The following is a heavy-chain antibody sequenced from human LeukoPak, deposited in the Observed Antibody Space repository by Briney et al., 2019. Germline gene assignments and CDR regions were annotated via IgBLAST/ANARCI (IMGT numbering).Heavy chain of an antibody. J-gene: IGHJ3*02. D-gene: IGHD1-1*01. V-gene: IGHV4-34*01. CDR3: ARVIPCRNWNDGGRAFDI. CDR2: INHSGST. Sequence: SETLSLTCAVYGGSFSGYYRSWIRLPPGKGLEWIGEINHSGSTNYNPSLKSRVTISVDTSKNQFSLKLSSVTAADTAVNYCARVIPCRNWNDGGRAFDIWGQGTMVTVSS. CDR1: GGSFSGYY.